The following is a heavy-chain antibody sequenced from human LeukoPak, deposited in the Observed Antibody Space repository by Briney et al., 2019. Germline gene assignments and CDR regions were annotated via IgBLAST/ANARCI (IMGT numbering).Heavy chain of an antibody. CDR2: VSTDGSTT. Sequence: GGSLRLSCAASGFTFSSHRMHWVRQAPGKGLVWVSCVSTDGSTTNYADSVKGRFTISRDNAKNTLYLQMNSLRVEDTAVYYCARDTNGLAYWGLGTRVTVSP. V-gene: IGHV3-74*01. CDR1: GFTFSSHR. J-gene: IGHJ4*02. D-gene: IGHD2-8*01. CDR3: ARDTNGLAY.